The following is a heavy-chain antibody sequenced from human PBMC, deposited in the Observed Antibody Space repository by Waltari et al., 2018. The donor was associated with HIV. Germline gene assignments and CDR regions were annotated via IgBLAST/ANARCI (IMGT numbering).Heavy chain of an antibody. D-gene: IGHD6-6*01. J-gene: IGHJ6*02. CDR3: ARLGHLLRGHSSDRRYGMDV. V-gene: IGHV4-39*02. CDR1: AGSISSSVYY. CDR2: IYYSGGT. Sequence: QLLLQESGPGLVKPSETLSLTCSVSAGSISSSVYYWGWIRQPPWTGLEWIASIYYSGGTYYRPSLKSLLTMSVDTSKNHFSLKLTSVTAADTAVYYCARLGHLLRGHSSDRRYGMDVWGQGTPVSVSS.